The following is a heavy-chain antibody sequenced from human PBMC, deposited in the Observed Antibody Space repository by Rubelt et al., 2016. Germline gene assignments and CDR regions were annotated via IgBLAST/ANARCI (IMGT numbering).Heavy chain of an antibody. CDR1: GFTFSPYS. CDR3: ARSVAGRFDY. Sequence: EVQLVDSGGGLVQPGGSLRLSCAASGFTFSPYSMNWVRQAPGKGLEWVSYITAGSRTIYYADSVKGRFTISRDDAKNSVYLQINSLRDEDTAVYYCARSVAGRFDYWGQGTLVTVSS. D-gene: IGHD6-19*01. V-gene: IGHV3-48*02. CDR2: ITAGSRTI. J-gene: IGHJ4*02.